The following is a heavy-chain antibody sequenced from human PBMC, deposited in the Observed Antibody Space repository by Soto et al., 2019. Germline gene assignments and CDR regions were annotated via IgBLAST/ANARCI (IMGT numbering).Heavy chain of an antibody. J-gene: IGHJ4*02. CDR3: ARDKITGLFDY. Sequence: PSETLSLTCAVYGGSFSGYYWTWIRQPPGTGLEWIGEINHSGSTNYNPSLKSRVTTSVDTSKNQFSLRLTSVTAADTAVYYCARDKITGLFDYWGQGTLVTVSS. V-gene: IGHV4-34*01. CDR2: INHSGST. CDR1: GGSFSGYY. D-gene: IGHD2-8*02.